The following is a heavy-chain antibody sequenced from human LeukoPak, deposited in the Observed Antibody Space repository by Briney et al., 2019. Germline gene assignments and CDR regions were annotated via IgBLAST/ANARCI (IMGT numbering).Heavy chain of an antibody. CDR2: INPSGGST. Sequence: ASVKVSCKASGYTFTSYYMHWVRQAPGQGLEWMGIINPSGGSTSYAQKFQGRVTMTRDTSTSTVYMELSSLRSEDTAVYYCARDPTSSIAARPDEGGFLDYWGQGTLVTVSS. CDR1: GYTFTSYY. CDR3: ARDPTSSIAARPDEGGFLDY. V-gene: IGHV1-46*01. J-gene: IGHJ4*02. D-gene: IGHD6-6*01.